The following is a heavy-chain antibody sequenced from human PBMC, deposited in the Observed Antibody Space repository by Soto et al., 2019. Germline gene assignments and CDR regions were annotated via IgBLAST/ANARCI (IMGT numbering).Heavy chain of an antibody. J-gene: IGHJ4*02. CDR1: GGSIINYY. V-gene: IGHV4-59*08. Sequence: SETLSLTCTVSGGSIINYYWSWIRQPPGKGLEWIGYVYYTGSTKYNPSLESRVAISVDTSRNQFSLKLGSVSAADTALYYCVRHCSGGSCFSSFDYWGQGTLVTVS. CDR2: VYYTGST. CDR3: VRHCSGGSCFSSFDY. D-gene: IGHD2-15*01.